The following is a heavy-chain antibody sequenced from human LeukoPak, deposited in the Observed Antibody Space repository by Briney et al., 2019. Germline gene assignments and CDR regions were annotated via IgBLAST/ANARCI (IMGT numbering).Heavy chain of an antibody. D-gene: IGHD5-12*01. J-gene: IGHJ4*02. V-gene: IGHV3-21*01. CDR2: ISSSSSYI. CDR3: ARVVDIVATIASYYFDY. Sequence: GGSLRLSCAASGFTFSSYSMNWVRQAPGKGLEWVSSISSSSSYIYYADSVKGRFTISRDNAKNSLYLQMNSLRAEDTAVYYCARVVDIVATIASYYFDYWGQGTLVTVSS. CDR1: GFTFSSYS.